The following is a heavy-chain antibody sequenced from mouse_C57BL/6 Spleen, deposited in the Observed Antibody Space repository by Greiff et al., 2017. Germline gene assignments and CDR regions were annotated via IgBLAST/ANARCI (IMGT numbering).Heavy chain of an antibody. D-gene: IGHD1-1*01. CDR3: ARSYYYGSSPYFDY. J-gene: IGHJ2*01. Sequence: VKLMESGAELVKPGASVKISCKASGYAFSSYWMNWVKQRPGQGLEWIGQIYPGDGDTNYNGKFKGKATLTADKSSSTAYMQLSSLTSEDSAVYFCARSYYYGSSPYFDYWGQGTTLTVSS. V-gene: IGHV1-80*01. CDR2: IYPGDGDT. CDR1: GYAFSSYW.